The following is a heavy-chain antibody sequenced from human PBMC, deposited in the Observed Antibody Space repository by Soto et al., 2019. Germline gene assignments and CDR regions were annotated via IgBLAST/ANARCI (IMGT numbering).Heavy chain of an antibody. Sequence: PSQTLSLTCAISGDSVSSNTASWNWIRQSPSGGLEWLGRTYFRSKWYNDYAVSVKSRIIINPDTSNNQFSLKLNSVTPEDTAVYFCAKGDNLGPKTGYAFDPWGQGIMVTVSS. V-gene: IGHV6-1*01. CDR2: TYFRSKWYN. J-gene: IGHJ5*02. D-gene: IGHD5-12*01. CDR1: GDSVSSNTAS. CDR3: AKGDNLGPKTGYAFDP.